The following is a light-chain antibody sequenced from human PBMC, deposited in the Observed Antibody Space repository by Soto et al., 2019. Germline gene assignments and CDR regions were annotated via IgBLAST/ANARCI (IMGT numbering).Light chain of an antibody. J-gene: IGKJ1*01. CDR3: QKYNSAPWT. CDR1: QAFSIY. CDR2: AAS. V-gene: IGKV1-27*01. Sequence: TQSQPPRSDSVGDRATIISWPSQAFSIYLPWYQQKPGKVPKLLIYAASTLQSGFPSRFSGSGSGTDFTLTISSLQPEDVATYYCQKYNSAPWTFGQGTKVEIK.